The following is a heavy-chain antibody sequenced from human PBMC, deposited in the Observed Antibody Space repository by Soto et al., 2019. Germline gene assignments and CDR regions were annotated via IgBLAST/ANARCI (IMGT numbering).Heavy chain of an antibody. CDR1: GFTFSSYA. J-gene: IGHJ4*02. CDR3: AKENGYSSSWFEFDY. D-gene: IGHD6-13*01. V-gene: IGHV3-30-3*01. Sequence: PGGSLRLSCAASGFTFSSYAMHWVRQAPGKGLEWVAVISYDGSNKYYADSVKGRFTISGDNSKNTLYLQMNSLRAEDTAVYYCAKENGYSSSWFEFDYWGQGTLVTVSS. CDR2: ISYDGSNK.